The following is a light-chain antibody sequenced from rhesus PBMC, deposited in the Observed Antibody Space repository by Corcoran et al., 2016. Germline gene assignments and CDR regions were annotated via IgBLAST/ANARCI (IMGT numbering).Light chain of an antibody. Sequence: DIQMTQSPSSVSASVGDRVIITCRARQGISSYLAWYQQKPGKAPKLLIYYATTLQSGVPSRFSGGGSGTECTLTINSLRPEDFATYYCQQYNSLPLAFGGGTKVEIK. CDR2: YAT. CDR1: QGISSY. J-gene: IGKJ4*01. CDR3: QQYNSLPLA. V-gene: IGKV1-25*01.